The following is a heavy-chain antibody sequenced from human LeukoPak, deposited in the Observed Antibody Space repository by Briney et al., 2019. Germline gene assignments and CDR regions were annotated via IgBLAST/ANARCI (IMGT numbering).Heavy chain of an antibody. CDR3: AKLSPIAAAGAYSYPALDV. D-gene: IGHD6-25*01. CDR2: VSYSGYT. CDR1: GGSINNNH. V-gene: IGHV4-59*13. Sequence: TSSETLSLTCTASGGSINNNHWTWIRKPPGKGLEWIGFVSYSGYTEYNPSLNSPLTISTDTSNNRFSLRLRSVTAADTAVYYCAKLSPIAAAGAYSYPALDVWGQGTTVTVSS. J-gene: IGHJ6*02.